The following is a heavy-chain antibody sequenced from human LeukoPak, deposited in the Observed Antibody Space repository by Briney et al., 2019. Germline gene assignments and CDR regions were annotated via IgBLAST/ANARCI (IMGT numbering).Heavy chain of an antibody. D-gene: IGHD4-23*01. CDR2: IIPIFGTA. V-gene: IGHV1-69*06. Sequence: ASVKVSCKASGGTFSSDAISWVRQAPGQGLEWMGGIIPIFGTANYAQKFQGRVTITADKSTSTAYMELSSLRSEDTAVYYCARSGGNPPRAYYYYYMDVWGKGTTVTVSS. CDR1: GGTFSSDA. CDR3: ARSGGNPPRAYYYYYMDV. J-gene: IGHJ6*03.